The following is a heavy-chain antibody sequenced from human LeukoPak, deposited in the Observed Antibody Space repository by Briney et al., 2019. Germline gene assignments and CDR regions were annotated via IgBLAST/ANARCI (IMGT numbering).Heavy chain of an antibody. CDR3: AKGAGGSYGDYYFDS. D-gene: IGHD1-26*01. V-gene: IGHV3-23*01. J-gene: IGHJ4*02. CDR2: ISDNGAVT. Sequence: GGSLRLSCAASGFSFSMYSMSWIRQAPGKGLEWVSVISDNGAVTFYGDSVKGRFTISRDNSKNTLYLQMSSLRVEDTAFYYCAKGAGGSYGDYYFDSWGQGILVTVSS. CDR1: GFSFSMYS.